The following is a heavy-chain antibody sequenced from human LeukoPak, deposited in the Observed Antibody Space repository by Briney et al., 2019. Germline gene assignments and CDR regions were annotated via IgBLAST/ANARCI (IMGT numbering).Heavy chain of an antibody. D-gene: IGHD3-22*01. J-gene: IGHJ4*02. CDR1: GGSISSYY. Sequence: SETLSLTCTVSGGSISSYYWSWIRQPAGKGLEWIGRIYTSGSTNYNPSLKSRVTMSVDTSKNQFSLKLSSVTAADTAVYYCGGYDSSGYYLNYWGQGTLVTVSS. V-gene: IGHV4-4*07. CDR3: GGYDSSGYYLNY. CDR2: IYTSGST.